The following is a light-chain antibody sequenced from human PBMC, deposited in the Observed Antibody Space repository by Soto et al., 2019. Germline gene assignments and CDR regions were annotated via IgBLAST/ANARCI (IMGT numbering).Light chain of an antibody. CDR2: KAS. J-gene: IGKJ2*01. CDR3: QEYNSYWYT. V-gene: IGKV1-5*03. Sequence: DIQMTQSPSTLSASVGDRVTITCRASQSISTWLAWYQQKPGKAPRLLIYKASSLKSGVPSRFSGSGSGTEFTLTISSLQPDDFATYYCQEYNSYWYTFGQGTKLEIK. CDR1: QSISTW.